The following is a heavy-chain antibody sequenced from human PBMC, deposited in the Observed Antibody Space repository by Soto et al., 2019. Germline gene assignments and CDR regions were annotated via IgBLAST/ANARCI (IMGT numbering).Heavy chain of an antibody. CDR1: GFTFSSYA. V-gene: IGHV3-23*01. CDR2: ISGGGGGT. D-gene: IGHD6-19*01. J-gene: IGHJ4*02. CDR3: AKHSGGFNYVNYYFDY. Sequence: EVQLLASGGALVQPGGSLRLSCAASGFTFSSYAMSWVRQAPGKGLEWVSGISGGGGGTYNADSVKGRVTTSRDNSQNTLYLQLNSLRAEDTAVYYCAKHSGGFNYVNYYFDYWGRGTLVTVSS.